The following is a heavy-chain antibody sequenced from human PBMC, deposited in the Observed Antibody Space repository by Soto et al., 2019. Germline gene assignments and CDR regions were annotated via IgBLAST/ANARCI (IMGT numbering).Heavy chain of an antibody. V-gene: IGHV1-69*13. J-gene: IGHJ6*02. Sequence: GASVKFSCKASGGTFSSYAISWVRQAPGQGLEWMGGIIPIFGTANYAQKFQGRVTITADESTSTAYMELSSLRYEDTAVYYCARDLCGGDCYGSRYGMDVWGQGTTVTVSS. CDR2: IIPIFGTA. D-gene: IGHD2-21*02. CDR1: GGTFSSYA. CDR3: ARDLCGGDCYGSRYGMDV.